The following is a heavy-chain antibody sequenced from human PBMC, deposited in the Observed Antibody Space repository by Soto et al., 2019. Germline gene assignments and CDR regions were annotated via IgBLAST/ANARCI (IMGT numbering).Heavy chain of an antibody. CDR3: ARDWGIAVAGILSP. CDR1: GCTFTSYG. J-gene: IGHJ5*02. Sequence: AAVKVSCKASGCTFTSYGISWVRQAPGQGLERMGWISAYNGNTNYAQKLQGRVTMTTDTSTSTAYTEMRSLRSDDTAVYYCARDWGIAVAGILSPRGQGTPVTGSS. D-gene: IGHD6-19*01. V-gene: IGHV1-18*01. CDR2: ISAYNGNT.